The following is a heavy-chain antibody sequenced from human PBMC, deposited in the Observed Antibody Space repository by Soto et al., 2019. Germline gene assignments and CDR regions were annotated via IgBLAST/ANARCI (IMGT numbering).Heavy chain of an antibody. Sequence: QVQLVESGGGVVQPGRSLRLSCAASGFTFSSYAMHWVRQAPGKGLEWVAVISYDGSNKYYADSVKGRFTISRDNSKNTLYLQMNSLRAEDTAVYYRARDHDYGDYAGDYWGQGTLVTVSS. D-gene: IGHD4-17*01. V-gene: IGHV3-30-3*01. CDR1: GFTFSSYA. CDR2: ISYDGSNK. CDR3: ARDHDYGDYAGDY. J-gene: IGHJ4*02.